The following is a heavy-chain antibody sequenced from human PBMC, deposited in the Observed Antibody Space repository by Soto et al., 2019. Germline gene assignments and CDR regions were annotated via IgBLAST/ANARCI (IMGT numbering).Heavy chain of an antibody. CDR1: GFTFSDYY. V-gene: IGHV3-11*01. D-gene: IGHD2-15*01. CDR2: ISSSGSTI. CDR3: ARAPVVVVAASNWFDP. Sequence: PGGSLRLSCAASGFTFSDYYMSWIRQAPGKGLEWVSYISSSGSTIYYADSVKGRFTISRDNAKNSLYLQMNSLRAEDTAVYYCARAPVVVVAASNWFDPWGQGTLVTVSS. J-gene: IGHJ5*02.